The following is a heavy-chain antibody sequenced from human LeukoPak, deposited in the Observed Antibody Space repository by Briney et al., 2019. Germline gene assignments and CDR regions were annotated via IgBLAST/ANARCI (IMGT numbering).Heavy chain of an antibody. J-gene: IGHJ4*02. Sequence: GGSLRLSCAASGFTFSRCAMAWVRQIPGKGLEWVAGIGGSDGKTYYADPVKGRFNISRDNSKNSLYLQLNSLRSDDTAIYYCVKDANYFDSGSYMVPFDSWGQGTLVTVSS. V-gene: IGHV3-23*01. CDR2: IGGSDGKT. CDR3: VKDANYFDSGSYMVPFDS. D-gene: IGHD3-22*01. CDR1: GFTFSRCA.